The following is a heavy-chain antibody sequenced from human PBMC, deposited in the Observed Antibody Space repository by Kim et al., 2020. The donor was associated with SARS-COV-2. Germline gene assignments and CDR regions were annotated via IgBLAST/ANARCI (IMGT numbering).Heavy chain of an antibody. Sequence: EAYSVKGRFTIYRDNSKNSLYLQMNSLRTDDTALYYCAKDMDSGTSFDYWGQGTLVTVSS. V-gene: IGHV3-43*01. D-gene: IGHD2-2*01. J-gene: IGHJ4*02. CDR3: AKDMDSGTSFDY.